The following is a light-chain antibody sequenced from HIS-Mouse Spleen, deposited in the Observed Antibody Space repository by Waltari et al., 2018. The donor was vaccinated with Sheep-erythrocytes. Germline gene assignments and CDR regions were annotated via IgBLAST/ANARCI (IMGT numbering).Light chain of an antibody. V-gene: IGLV3-25*03. CDR1: ALPKQY. J-gene: IGLJ2*01. CDR3: QSADSSGTYVV. CDR2: KDR. Sequence: SYELTQPPSVSVSPGQTARITCSGDALPKQYAYWYQQKPGQAPVLVIYKDRERPSGIPGRFSGSRSGTTVTLTISGVQAEDEADYYCQSADSSGTYVVFVGGTKLTVL.